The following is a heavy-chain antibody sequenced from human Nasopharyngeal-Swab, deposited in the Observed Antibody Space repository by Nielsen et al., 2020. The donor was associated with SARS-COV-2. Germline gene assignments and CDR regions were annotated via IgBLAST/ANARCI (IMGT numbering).Heavy chain of an antibody. J-gene: IGHJ3*02. CDR2: ISYDGSNK. D-gene: IGHD2-2*01. V-gene: IGHV3-30-3*01. CDR3: ARSGDYCSSTSCYLSDAFDI. Sequence: WIRQPSGKGLEWVAVISYDGSNKYYADSVKGRFTISRDNSKNTLYLQMNSLRAEDTAVYYCARSGDYCSSTSCYLSDAFDIWGQGTTVTVSS.